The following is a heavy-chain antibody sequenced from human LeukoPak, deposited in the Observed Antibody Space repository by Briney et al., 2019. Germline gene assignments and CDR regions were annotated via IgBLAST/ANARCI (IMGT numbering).Heavy chain of an antibody. V-gene: IGHV3-15*01. CDR1: GFTFSNAW. CDR3: TTDPSPTAHDY. D-gene: IGHD4-17*01. Sequence: GGSLRLSCAASGFTFSNAWMSWVRQAPGKGLEWVGHIKSKTDGGTTDYAAPVKGRFTISRDDSKNTLYLQMNSLKTEDTAVYYCTTDPSPTAHDYWGQGTLVTVSS. CDR2: IKSKTDGGTT. J-gene: IGHJ4*02.